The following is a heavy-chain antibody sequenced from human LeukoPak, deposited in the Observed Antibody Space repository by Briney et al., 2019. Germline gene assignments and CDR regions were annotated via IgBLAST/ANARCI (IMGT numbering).Heavy chain of an antibody. CDR2: INPNSGGT. CDR1: GYTFTGYY. CDR3: ARDLYSRRMNYYGSGSYFAY. D-gene: IGHD3-10*01. Sequence: ASVKVSCKASGYTFTGYYMHWVRQAPGQGLEWMGRINPNSGGTNYAQKFQGRVTMTRDTSISTAYMELSRLRSDDTAVYYCARDLYSRRMNYYGSGSYFAYWGQGTLVTVSS. J-gene: IGHJ4*02. V-gene: IGHV1-2*06.